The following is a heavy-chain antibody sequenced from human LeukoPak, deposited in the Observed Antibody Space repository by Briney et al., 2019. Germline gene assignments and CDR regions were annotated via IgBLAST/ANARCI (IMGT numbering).Heavy chain of an antibody. CDR2: ISLRGLT. CDR3: SRESGPFSPFGF. V-gene: IGHV4-4*02. Sequence: SETLSLTCGVSGGSISGTNWWSWVRPPPGQGLEWIGEISLRGLTNYNPSLRSRLTMSLDESKNQVSLNLPSVTAADTAVYYCSRESGPFSPFGFWGEGTLVSVHS. D-gene: IGHD1-26*01. CDR1: GGSISGTNW. J-gene: IGHJ4*02.